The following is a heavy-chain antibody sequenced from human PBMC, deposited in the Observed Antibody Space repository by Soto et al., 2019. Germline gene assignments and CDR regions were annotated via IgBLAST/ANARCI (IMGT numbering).Heavy chain of an antibody. D-gene: IGHD4-17*01. V-gene: IGHV3-9*01. Sequence: QLVESGGGLVQPGRSLRLSCEASGFTFDAYFMHWVRQVPGKGLEWVSAISYNSGNISYADSVKGRFTISRDNAKNSLYLQMNSLRAEDTAVYYCAKESMPEHYGDTLFDHWGQGTRVTVSS. CDR3: AKESMPEHYGDTLFDH. CDR2: ISYNSGNI. J-gene: IGHJ4*02. CDR1: GFTFDAYF.